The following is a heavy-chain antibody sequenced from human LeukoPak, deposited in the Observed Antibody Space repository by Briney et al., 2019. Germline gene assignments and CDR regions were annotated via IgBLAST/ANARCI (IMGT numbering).Heavy chain of an antibody. J-gene: IGHJ4*02. D-gene: IGHD6-6*01. CDR2: IYHSGST. V-gene: IGHV4-30-2*01. CDR3: ARSSAARPHYYFDY. CDR1: GGSISSGGYS. Sequence: KPSQTLSLTCAVSGGSISSGGYSWSWIRQPPGKGLEWIGYIYHSGSTYYNPSLKSRVTISVDRSKNQFSLKLSSVTAADTAVYYCARSSAARPHYYFDYWGQGTLVTVSS.